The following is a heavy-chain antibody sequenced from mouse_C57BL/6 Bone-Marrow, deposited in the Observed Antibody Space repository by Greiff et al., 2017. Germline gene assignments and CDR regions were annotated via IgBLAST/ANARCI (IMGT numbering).Heavy chain of an antibody. CDR2: IKPGSGGT. D-gene: IGHD2-1*01. J-gene: IGHJ3*01. Sequence: QVQLQQSGAELVRPGTSVKVSCKASGYAFTNYLIEWVKQRPGQGLEWIGVIKPGSGGTNYNEKFKGKATLTADKSSSTAYMQLSSLTSEDSAVYFCAREVGNYGAYWGQGTLVTVSA. CDR1: GYAFTNYL. CDR3: AREVGNYGAY. V-gene: IGHV1-54*01.